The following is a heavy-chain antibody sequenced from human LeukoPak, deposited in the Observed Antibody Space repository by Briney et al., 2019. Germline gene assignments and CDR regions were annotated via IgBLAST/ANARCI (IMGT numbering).Heavy chain of an antibody. CDR1: GFTFSSYA. J-gene: IGHJ6*04. CDR2: ISGSGGST. Sequence: GGSLRLSCAASGFTFSSYAMSWVRQAPGKGLEWVSAISGSGGSTYCADSVKGRFTISRDNSKNTLYLQMNSLRAEDTAVYYCAGSGSYYDYYYYGMDVWGKGTTVTVSS. CDR3: AGSGSYYDYYYYGMDV. V-gene: IGHV3-23*01. D-gene: IGHD3-10*01.